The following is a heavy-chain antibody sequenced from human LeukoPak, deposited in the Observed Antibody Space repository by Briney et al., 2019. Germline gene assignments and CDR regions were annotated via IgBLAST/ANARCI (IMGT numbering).Heavy chain of an antibody. CDR2: IKQDGSEK. Sequence: GGSLRLSCAASGFTFSTYWMSWVRQAPGKGLEWVATIKQDGSEKYYVASVKGRFTISRDNAKNSLYLQMNSLRAEDRAVYYCARGADNVVVPAATVVDAFDIWGQGTMVTVSS. J-gene: IGHJ3*02. V-gene: IGHV3-7*03. CDR3: ARGADNVVVPAATVVDAFDI. CDR1: GFTFSTYW. D-gene: IGHD2-2*01.